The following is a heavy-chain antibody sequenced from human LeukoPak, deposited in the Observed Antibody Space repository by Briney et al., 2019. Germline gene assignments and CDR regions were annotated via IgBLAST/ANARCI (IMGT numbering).Heavy chain of an antibody. D-gene: IGHD3-10*01. CDR1: GFTFSNYW. CDR2: IKQDGSEK. J-gene: IGHJ5*02. V-gene: IGHV3-7*01. CDR3: AREGGDDGYLGFDP. Sequence: GGSLRLSCAAYGFTFSNYWMSWVRQAPGKGLEWVANIKQDGSEKYYVNSVKGRFTISRDNAKNSLYLKMNSLRAEDTAVYYCAREGGDDGYLGFDPWGQGTLVTVSS.